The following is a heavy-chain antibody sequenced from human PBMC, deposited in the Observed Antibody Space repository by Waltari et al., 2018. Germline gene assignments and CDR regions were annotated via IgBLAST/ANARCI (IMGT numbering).Heavy chain of an antibody. CDR2: VYGGGET. V-gene: IGHV4-28*03. CDR3: ARDRGRGLYLDS. D-gene: IGHD5-12*01. J-gene: IGHJ4*02. Sequence: QLQLQESGPGLVKPSGTMSLTCGVSGYSMSSIYWWGWVRHPPGKGLEWIGQVYGGGETTYNPSFASRVTVALDTYNKQFSLTVTSATAADTAVYYCARDRGRGLYLDSWGPGLLVTVSP. CDR1: GYSMSSIYW.